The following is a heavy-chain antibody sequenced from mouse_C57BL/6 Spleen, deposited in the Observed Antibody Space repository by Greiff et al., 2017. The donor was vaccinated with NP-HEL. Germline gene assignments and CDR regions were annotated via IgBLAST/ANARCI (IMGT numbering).Heavy chain of an antibody. CDR2: ISSGSSTI. J-gene: IGHJ3*01. D-gene: IGHD2-4*01. CDR1: GFTFSDYG. CDR3: ARRDYEYDGGAWFAY. V-gene: IGHV5-17*01. Sequence: EVMLVESGGGLVKPGGSLKLSCAASGFTFSDYGMHWVRQAPEKGLEWVAYISSGSSTIYYADTVKGRFTISRDNAKNTLFLQMTSLRSEDTAMYYCARRDYEYDGGAWFAYWGQGTLVTVSA.